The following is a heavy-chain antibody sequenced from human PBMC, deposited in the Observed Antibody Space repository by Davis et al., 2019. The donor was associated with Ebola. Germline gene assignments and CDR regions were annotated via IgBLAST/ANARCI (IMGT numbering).Heavy chain of an antibody. Sequence: ASVKVSCKASGYTFTSYGISWVRQAPGQGLEWMGWVSAYNGNTNYAQKLQGRVTMTTDTSTTTVFMELRNLRSDDTAVYWCARGEGAPDYWGQGTLVTVSS. CDR1: GYTFTSYG. CDR3: ARGEGAPDY. J-gene: IGHJ4*02. D-gene: IGHD1-26*01. CDR2: VSAYNGNT. V-gene: IGHV1-18*01.